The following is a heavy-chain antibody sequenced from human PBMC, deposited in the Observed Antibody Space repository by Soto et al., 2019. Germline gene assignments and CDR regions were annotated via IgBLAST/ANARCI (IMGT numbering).Heavy chain of an antibody. Sequence: SETLSLTCAVSGGSIISSHWWTWARQSPGKGLEWVGEIYHNGTINYNPSFKSRLTISVDTSRNQFSLSLSSMTAADKAVYYCARGGGYDSFDFWGQGIQVTVSS. V-gene: IGHV4-4*02. J-gene: IGHJ4*02. CDR3: ARGGGYDSFDF. CDR1: GGSIISSHW. CDR2: IYHNGTI. D-gene: IGHD2-15*01.